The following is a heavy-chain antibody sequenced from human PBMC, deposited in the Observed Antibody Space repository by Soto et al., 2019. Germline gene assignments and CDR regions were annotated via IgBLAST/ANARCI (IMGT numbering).Heavy chain of an antibody. D-gene: IGHD4-17*01. Sequence: QVQLVQSGAEVKKPVSSVKVSCKASGGTFSSYAISWVRQAPGQGLEWMGGIIPIFGTANYAQKFQGRVTITADESTSTAYMELSSLRSDDTGVYYCATVCGDYGDYQEGSRENHYWGHVTLVTVSS. V-gene: IGHV1-69*01. CDR2: IIPIFGTA. CDR3: ATVCGDYGDYQEGSRENHY. J-gene: IGHJ4*01. CDR1: GGTFSSYA.